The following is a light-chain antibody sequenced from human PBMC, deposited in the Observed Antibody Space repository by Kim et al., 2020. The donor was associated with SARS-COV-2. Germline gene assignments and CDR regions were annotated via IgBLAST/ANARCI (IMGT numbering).Light chain of an antibody. CDR2: RNN. CDR1: SSNIGSNY. Sequence: RVTLSCSGRSSNIGSNYVYWYQQLPGTAPKLLIYRNNQRPSGVPDRFSGSKSGTSASLAISGLRSEDEADYYCAAWDDSLSAYYVFGTGTKVTVL. CDR3: AAWDDSLSAYYV. V-gene: IGLV1-47*01. J-gene: IGLJ1*01.